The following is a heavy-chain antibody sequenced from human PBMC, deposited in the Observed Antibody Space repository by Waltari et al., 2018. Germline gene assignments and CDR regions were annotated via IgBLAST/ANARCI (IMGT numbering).Heavy chain of an antibody. J-gene: IGHJ4*02. CDR2: IYYSGSS. CDR1: SRSLSNPDHY. D-gene: IGHD1-26*01. CDR3: ARLIVGTSPDYFDY. Sequence: QLQLQESGPGLVKPSETLSLTCSVSSRSLSNPDHYWAWIRQSPGKGLEWIATIYYSGSSYYNPSLESRVAIFIDTSKNQFSLRLTSVTVADTAVYYCARLIVGTSPDYFDYWGQGTLVTVSS. V-gene: IGHV4-39*01.